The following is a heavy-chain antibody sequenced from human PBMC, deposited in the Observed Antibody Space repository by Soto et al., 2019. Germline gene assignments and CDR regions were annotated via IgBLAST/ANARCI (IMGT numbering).Heavy chain of an antibody. CDR3: ARDYCSGGSCSFDP. CDR2: ISSNGGST. J-gene: IGHJ5*02. V-gene: IGHV3-64*01. CDR1: GFTFSSYA. D-gene: IGHD2-15*01. Sequence: PGGSLRLSCAASGFTFSSYAMHWVRQAPGKGLEYVSAISSNGGSTYYANSVKGRFTISRDNSKNTLYLQMGSLRAEDMAVYYCARDYCSGGSCSFDPWGQGTLVTVSS.